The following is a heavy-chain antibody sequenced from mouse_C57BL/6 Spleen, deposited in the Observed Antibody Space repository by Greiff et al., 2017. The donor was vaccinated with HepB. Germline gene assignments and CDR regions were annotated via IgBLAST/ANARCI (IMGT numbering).Heavy chain of an antibody. J-gene: IGHJ2*01. CDR1: GYTFTDYY. CDR2: IYPGSGNT. Sequence: VKLMESGAELVRPGASVKLSCKASGYTFTDYYINWVKQRPGQGLEWIARIYPGSGNTYYNEKFKGKATLTAEKSSSTAYMQLSSLTSEDSAVYFCARGLITTAVENYWGQGTTLTVSS. CDR3: ARGLITTAVENY. V-gene: IGHV1-76*01. D-gene: IGHD1-1*01.